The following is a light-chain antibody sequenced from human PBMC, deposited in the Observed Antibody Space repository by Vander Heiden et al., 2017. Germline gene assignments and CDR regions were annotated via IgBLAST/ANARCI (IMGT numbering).Light chain of an antibody. V-gene: IGKV1-6*01. Sequence: AIQMTQSPSSLSASVGDRVSITCRASQGIGNDLGCYQMKPGKAPKLLIYNAFSLQSGVPSRFSGSKSGTEFTLTISSLQPEDFATYYCLQDASYPYTFGQGTKLEIK. CDR1: QGIGND. J-gene: IGKJ2*01. CDR3: LQDASYPYT. CDR2: NAF.